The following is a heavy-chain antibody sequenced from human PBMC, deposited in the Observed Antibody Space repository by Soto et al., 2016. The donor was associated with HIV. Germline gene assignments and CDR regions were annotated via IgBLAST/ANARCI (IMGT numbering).Heavy chain of an antibody. Sequence: QVQLVQSGAAVKKPGSSVKVSCKASGGTFSSHAISWVRQAPGQGLEWVGEIIPRFGTTHDAQKFQGRITITADASNRAYMELSSLRADDTAVYYCATMRHYYDTGHAFDIWGQGTMVTISS. J-gene: IGHJ3*02. V-gene: IGHV1-69*13. D-gene: IGHD3-22*01. CDR1: GGTFSSHA. CDR2: IIPRFGTT. CDR3: ATMRHYYDTGHAFDI.